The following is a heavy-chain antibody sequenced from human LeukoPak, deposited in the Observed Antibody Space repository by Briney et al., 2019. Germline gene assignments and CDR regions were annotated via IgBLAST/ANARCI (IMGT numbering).Heavy chain of an antibody. V-gene: IGHV3-53*01. CDR1: GFTVSSNH. J-gene: IGHJ4*02. CDR2: IYSAGST. Sequence: GGSLRLSCAASGFTVSSNHMSWVRQAPGRGLEWVSIIYSAGSTYYADSVKGRFTISRDNSKNTLYLQMNSLRAEGTAVYYCATSSGGYGDYGFDYWGQGTLVTVSS. CDR3: ATSSGGYGDYGFDY. D-gene: IGHD4-17*01.